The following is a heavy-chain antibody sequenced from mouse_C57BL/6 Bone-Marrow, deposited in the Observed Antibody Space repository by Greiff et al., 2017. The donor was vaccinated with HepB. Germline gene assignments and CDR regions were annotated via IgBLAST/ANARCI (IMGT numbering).Heavy chain of an antibody. Sequence: EVQLQQSGAELVRPGASVKLSCTASGFNIKDDYMHWVKQRPEQGLEWIGWIDPENGDTEYASKCQGKATITADTSSNTAYLQLSSLTSEDTAVYYCTNGYPLDYWGQGTTLTVSS. J-gene: IGHJ2*01. D-gene: IGHD2-2*01. CDR1: GFNIKDDY. CDR3: TNGYPLDY. CDR2: IDPENGDT. V-gene: IGHV14-4*01.